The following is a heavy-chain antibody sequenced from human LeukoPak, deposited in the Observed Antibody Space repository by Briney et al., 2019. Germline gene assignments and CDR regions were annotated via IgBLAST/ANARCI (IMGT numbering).Heavy chain of an antibody. CDR1: GYTFDNYG. CDR3: ARTPQTKEGSRVFDN. Sequence: ASVKVSCKASGYTFDNYGITWVRQAPGQGLEWVGWINAYSGDTSYAQKFQGRVTLTTDTSTSTVSMELRSLKFDDSGMFYCARTPQTKEGSRVFDNCGQGTLVSVSS. V-gene: IGHV1-18*01. J-gene: IGHJ4*02. CDR2: INAYSGDT. D-gene: IGHD5-24*01.